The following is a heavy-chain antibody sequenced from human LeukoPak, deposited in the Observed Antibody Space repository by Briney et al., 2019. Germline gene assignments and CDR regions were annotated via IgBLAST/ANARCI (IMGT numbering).Heavy chain of an antibody. CDR3: ARDQNPTYFYDSSPYDY. CDR2: ISSSSSTI. CDR1: GFIFSNYN. V-gene: IGHV3-48*01. J-gene: IGHJ4*02. D-gene: IGHD3-22*01. Sequence: GGSLRLSCAASGFIFSNYNINWVRQAPGKGLEWISYISSSSSTIYYADSVKGRFTISRDNAKNSLYLQMNSLRAEDTAVYYCARDQNPTYFYDSSPYDYWGQGTLVTVSS.